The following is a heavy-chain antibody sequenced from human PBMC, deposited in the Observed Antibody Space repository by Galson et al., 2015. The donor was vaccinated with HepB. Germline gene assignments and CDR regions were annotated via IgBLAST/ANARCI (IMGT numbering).Heavy chain of an antibody. J-gene: IGHJ3*02. CDR2: IYSGGST. CDR3: ARVLGQWLLPGAPDAFDI. D-gene: IGHD3-22*01. Sequence: SLRLSCAASGFTVSSNYMSWVRQAPGKGLEWDSVIYSGGSTYYADSVKGRFTISRDNSKNTLYLQMNSLRAEDTAVYYCARVLGQWLLPGAPDAFDIWGQGTMVTVSS. V-gene: IGHV3-66*02. CDR1: GFTVSSNY.